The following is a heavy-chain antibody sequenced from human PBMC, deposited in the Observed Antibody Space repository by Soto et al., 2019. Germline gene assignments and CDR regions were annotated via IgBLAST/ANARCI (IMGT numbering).Heavy chain of an antibody. CDR3: VKDESINWYSGHFRH. Sequence: GGSLRLSCAASGFTFDDYAMHWVRQVPGKGLEWVSGINWNSGSIGYGGSVKGRFAISRDNAKNSLHLQMNSLSAEDTAFYYCVKDESINWYSGHFRHWGQGTLVTVSS. V-gene: IGHV3-9*01. J-gene: IGHJ1*01. D-gene: IGHD6-13*01. CDR2: INWNSGSI. CDR1: GFTFDDYA.